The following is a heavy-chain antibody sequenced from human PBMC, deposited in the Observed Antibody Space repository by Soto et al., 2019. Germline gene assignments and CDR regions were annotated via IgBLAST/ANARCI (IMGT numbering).Heavy chain of an antibody. J-gene: IGHJ4*02. V-gene: IGHV3-53*01. CDR1: AFTVSRTY. D-gene: IGHD6-19*01. CDR3: AGGIAMPGSIDC. CDR2: IYSDGST. Sequence: EVQLVESGGGLIQPGGSLRLSCAASAFTVSRTYMTWVRQAPGKGLECVSVIYSDGSTHYADSVKGRFTISRDNSKNTLFLQMNSLRAEDTAVYSCAGGIAMPGSIDCWGQGTLVSVSS.